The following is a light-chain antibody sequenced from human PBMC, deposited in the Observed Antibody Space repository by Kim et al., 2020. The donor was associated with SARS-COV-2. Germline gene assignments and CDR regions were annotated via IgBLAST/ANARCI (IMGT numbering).Light chain of an antibody. V-gene: IGKV3-11*01. CDR2: DAS. CDR3: QTRSNWPPIT. J-gene: IGKJ5*01. Sequence: SPGESAILSCRASHRFSSYLAWYPQKPGQAPSLLIYDASNRATGIPPTFSGSESRTDFTLTNSSVEPEDFAVYYCQTRSNWPPITFGQGTRLEIK. CDR1: HRFSSY.